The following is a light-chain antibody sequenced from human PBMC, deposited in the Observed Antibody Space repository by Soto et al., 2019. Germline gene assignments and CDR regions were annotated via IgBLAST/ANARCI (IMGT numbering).Light chain of an antibody. CDR1: QSVNSN. CDR2: GAS. Sequence: EIVMTQSPATLSVSAGERATLSCRASQSVNSNLAWYQQKPGQAPRLLIYGASTRATGVPARFSGSGSGTEFTLPISSMQSEDFAVYYCQQYNNWPPHTFGQGTKLEIK. J-gene: IGKJ2*01. CDR3: QQYNNWPPHT. V-gene: IGKV3-15*01.